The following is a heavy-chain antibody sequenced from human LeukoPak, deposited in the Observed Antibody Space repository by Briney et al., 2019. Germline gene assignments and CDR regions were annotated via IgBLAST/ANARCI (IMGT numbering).Heavy chain of an antibody. CDR2: INADNGYT. CDR1: GHTFTNFA. J-gene: IGHJ4*01. CDR3: ARVISDCADVNCFKGYFDY. D-gene: IGHD5/OR15-5a*01. V-gene: IGHV1-3*01. Sequence: ASVKVSCKASGHTFTNFAIHWGRLAPGQSLEWMGWINADNGYTKYFQKFQGRVTFTRDTSANIAYMELSSLGSEDTAVYYCARVISDCADVNCFKGYFDYWGQGTPVTVSS.